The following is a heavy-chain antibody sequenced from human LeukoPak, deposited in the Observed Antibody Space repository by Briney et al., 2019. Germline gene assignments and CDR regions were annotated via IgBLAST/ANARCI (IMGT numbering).Heavy chain of an antibody. D-gene: IGHD3-16*01. J-gene: IGHJ4*02. CDR3: ASLNYGQVWGSPHYYFDY. Sequence: GGSLRLSCAASGFTFSSYWMHWVRQAPGKGLVWVSRINSDGSSTSYADSVKGRFTISRDNAKNSLYLQMYSLRVEDTAVYYCASLNYGQVWGSPHYYFDYWGQGILVTVSS. V-gene: IGHV3-74*01. CDR1: GFTFSSYW. CDR2: INSDGSST.